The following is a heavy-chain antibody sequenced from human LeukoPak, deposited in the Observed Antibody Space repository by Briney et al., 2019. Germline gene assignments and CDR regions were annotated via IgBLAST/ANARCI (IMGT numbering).Heavy chain of an antibody. Sequence: PGGSLRLSCAASGFTFSDAWMSWVRQAPGKGLEWVSFISSTGITKYYADSVRGRFTISRDNTRNSLYLQMSSLRAEDTAVYYCARDLVSGAYTFDTWGQGTVVTVSS. J-gene: IGHJ3*02. V-gene: IGHV3-11*04. CDR1: GFTFSDAW. CDR3: ARDLVSGAYTFDT. CDR2: ISSTGITK. D-gene: IGHD3-16*01.